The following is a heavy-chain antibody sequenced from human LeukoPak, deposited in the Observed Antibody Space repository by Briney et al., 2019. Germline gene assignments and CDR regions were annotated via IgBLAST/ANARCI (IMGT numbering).Heavy chain of an antibody. CDR1: GGSISSSRYY. Sequence: PSETLSLTCTVSGGSISSSRYYWGWIRQPPGKGLEWIGSIYYSGSTYYNTSLKSRVTISVDPSKNQFSLKLRSVTAADTAVFYCARTCGYSGYDGFDYWGQGTLVTVAS. J-gene: IGHJ4*02. CDR2: IYYSGST. CDR3: ARTCGYSGYDGFDY. V-gene: IGHV4-39*01. D-gene: IGHD5-12*01.